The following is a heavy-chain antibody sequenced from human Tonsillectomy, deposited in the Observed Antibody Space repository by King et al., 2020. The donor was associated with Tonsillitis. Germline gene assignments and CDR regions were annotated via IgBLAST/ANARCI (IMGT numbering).Heavy chain of an antibody. V-gene: IGHV4-39*01. Sequence: VQLQESGPGLVKPSETLSLTCTVSGGSISSSNYYWGWIRQPPGKGLEWIGSIYYSGSTYYNPSLKSRVTISVDTSKNQFSLKLNSVTAADTAVYYCARHSGSYTRPLDDAFDIWGQGTMVTVSS. CDR3: ARHSGSYTRPLDDAFDI. J-gene: IGHJ3*02. D-gene: IGHD1-26*01. CDR1: GGSISSSNYY. CDR2: IYYSGST.